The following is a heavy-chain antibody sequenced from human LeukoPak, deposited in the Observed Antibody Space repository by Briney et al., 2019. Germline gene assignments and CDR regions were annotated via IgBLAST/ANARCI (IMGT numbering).Heavy chain of an antibody. J-gene: IGHJ4*02. Sequence: PSETLSLTCTVSGVSGGSISSYYWSWIRQPLGKGLEWIGYIYYSGITNYNPSLKSRVTISVDTSKNQFSLNLSSVTAADTAVYYCATLVAPTGTGYFDYWGQGTLVTVSS. CDR1: GGSISSYY. V-gene: IGHV4-59*01. D-gene: IGHD6-13*01. CDR3: ATLVAPTGTGYFDY. CDR2: IYYSGIT.